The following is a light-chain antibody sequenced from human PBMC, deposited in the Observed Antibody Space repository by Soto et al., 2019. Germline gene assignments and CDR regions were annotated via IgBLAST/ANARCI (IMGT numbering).Light chain of an antibody. Sequence: QSALTRPASVSGSPGQSITISCTGTSSDVSWYQQHPGKAPKLMIYEVSNRPSGVSNRFSGSKSGNTASLTISGLQTEDEADYYCSSYTSDIPIIGTGTKVTVL. CDR2: EVS. J-gene: IGLJ1*01. CDR1: SSDV. CDR3: SSYTSDIPI. V-gene: IGLV2-14*01.